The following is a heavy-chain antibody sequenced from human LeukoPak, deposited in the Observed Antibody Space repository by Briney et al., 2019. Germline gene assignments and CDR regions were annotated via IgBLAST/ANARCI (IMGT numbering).Heavy chain of an antibody. V-gene: IGHV4-59*08. CDR1: GGSISSLY. CDR3: ARHSGASPHYFDY. D-gene: IGHD1-26*01. J-gene: IGHJ4*02. Sequence: SETLSLTCSVSGGSISSLYWSWIRQPPGKGLEWIGYIYYTGSTNYNPSLKSRVTMFVDMSKNQFSLRLSSVTAADTAIYYCARHSGASPHYFDYWGQGALVTVSS. CDR2: IYYTGST.